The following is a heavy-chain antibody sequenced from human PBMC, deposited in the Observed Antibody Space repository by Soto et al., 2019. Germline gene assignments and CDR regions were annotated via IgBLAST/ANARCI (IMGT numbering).Heavy chain of an antibody. CDR1: GGSFSGYY. CDR2: INHSGST. V-gene: IGHV4-34*01. J-gene: IGHJ4*02. D-gene: IGHD6-19*01. Sequence: QVQLQQWGAGLLKPSETLSLTCAVYGGSFSGYYWSWIRQPPGKGLEWIGEINHSGSTNYNPSLKSRVTISVDTSKNQYSVKLSSVSAADTAVYYCAVEIAVAGSDYWGQGTLVNVSS. CDR3: AVEIAVAGSDY.